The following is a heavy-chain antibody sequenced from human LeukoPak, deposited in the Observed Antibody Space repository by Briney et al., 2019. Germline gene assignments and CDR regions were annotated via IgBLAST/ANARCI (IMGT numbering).Heavy chain of an antibody. CDR3: ARENAEQQLGYRSVLSVDGYYYMDV. J-gene: IGHJ6*03. V-gene: IGHV3-33*01. CDR2: IWYDGSNK. D-gene: IGHD6-13*01. Sequence: GGSLRLSCAASGFTFSSYGMHWVRQAPGKGLEWVAVIWYDGSNKYYADSVKGRFTISRDNFKNTLYLQMNSLRAEDTAVYYCARENAEQQLGYRSVLSVDGYYYMDVWGKGTTVTVSS. CDR1: GFTFSSYG.